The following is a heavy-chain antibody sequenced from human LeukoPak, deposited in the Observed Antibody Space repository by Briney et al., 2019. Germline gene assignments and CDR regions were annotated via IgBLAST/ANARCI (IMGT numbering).Heavy chain of an antibody. Sequence: SETLSLTCAVYGGSFSGYYWSWIRQPPGKGLEWIGEINHSGSTNYNPSLKSRVTISVDTSKYQFSLKLSSVTAADTAVYYCARGKGGYVWGSYRYTGPYYFDYWGQGTLVTVSS. CDR1: GGSFSGYY. V-gene: IGHV4-34*01. CDR3: ARGKGGYVWGSYRYTGPYYFDY. CDR2: INHSGST. J-gene: IGHJ4*02. D-gene: IGHD3-16*02.